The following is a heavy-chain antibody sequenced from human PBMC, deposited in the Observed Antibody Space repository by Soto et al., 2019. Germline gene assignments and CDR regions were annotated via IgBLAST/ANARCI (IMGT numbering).Heavy chain of an antibody. CDR1: GGTFSSYA. CDR3: AVTYYYDSSGYYYYYGMDV. V-gene: IGHV1-69*13. J-gene: IGHJ6*02. Sequence: ASVKVSCKASGGTFSSYAISWVRQAPGQGLEWMGGIIPIFGTTNYAQKFQGRVTITADESTSTAYMELSSLRSEDTAVYYCAVTYYYDSSGYYYYYGMDVWVQGTTVTVSS. D-gene: IGHD3-22*01. CDR2: IIPIFGTT.